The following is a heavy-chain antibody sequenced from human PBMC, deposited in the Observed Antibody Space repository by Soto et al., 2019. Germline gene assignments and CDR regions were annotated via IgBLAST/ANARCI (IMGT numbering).Heavy chain of an antibody. CDR2: IYYSGST. Sequence: SETMSLTCTVSGGYISSYYWSWIRQPPGKGLEWIGYIYYSGSTNYNPSLKSRVTISVDTSKNQFSLKLSSVTAADTAVYYCARRYGGTFDYWAREPWSPSPQ. J-gene: IGHJ4*02. V-gene: IGHV4-59*08. D-gene: IGHD2-15*01. CDR1: GGYISSYY. CDR3: ARRYGGTFDY.